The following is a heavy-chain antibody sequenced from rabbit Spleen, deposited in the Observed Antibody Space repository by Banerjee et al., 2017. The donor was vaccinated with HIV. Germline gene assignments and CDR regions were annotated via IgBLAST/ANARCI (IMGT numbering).Heavy chain of an antibody. CDR3: ARDTGTSFSSYGMAL. V-gene: IGHV1S40*01. Sequence: QSLEESGGDLVKPGASLTLTCTASGVSFSMSSYMCWVRQAPGKGLEWIACIDSGSSGFTYFATWAIGRFTCSKTSSTTVTLQMTRLTAADTATYFCARDTGTSFSSYGMALWGQGTLVTVS. CDR2: IDSGSSGFT. J-gene: IGHJ6*01. D-gene: IGHD8-1*01. CDR1: GVSFSMSSY.